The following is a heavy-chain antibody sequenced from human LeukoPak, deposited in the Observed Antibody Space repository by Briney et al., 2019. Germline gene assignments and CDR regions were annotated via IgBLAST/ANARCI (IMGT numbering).Heavy chain of an antibody. CDR2: ISGSGGST. CDR3: AKSTSSWRHGKDY. CDR1: GFTFSSYA. Sequence: GGSLRLSCAASGFTFSSYAMSWVRQAPGKGLEWVSVISGSGGSTYYADSVKGRFTISRDNSKNTLNLQMNSLRAEDTAIYYCAKSTSSWRHGKDYWGQGTLVTVSS. J-gene: IGHJ4*02. V-gene: IGHV3-23*01. D-gene: IGHD6-13*01.